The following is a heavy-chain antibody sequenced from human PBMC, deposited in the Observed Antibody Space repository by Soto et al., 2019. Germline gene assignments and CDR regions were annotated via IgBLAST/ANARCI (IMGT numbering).Heavy chain of an antibody. CDR1: GGSISSGGYS. Sequence: SETLSLTCAVSGGSISSGGYSWSWIRQPPGKGLEWIGYIYHSGSTYYNPSLKSRVTISVDTSKNQFSLKLSSVTAADTAMYYCARRHSHDCYHRSIYVPSAQGTQVTVSS. CDR3: ARRHSHDCYHRSIYVP. J-gene: IGHJ5*02. V-gene: IGHV4-30-2*01. CDR2: IYHSGST. D-gene: IGHD2-21*02.